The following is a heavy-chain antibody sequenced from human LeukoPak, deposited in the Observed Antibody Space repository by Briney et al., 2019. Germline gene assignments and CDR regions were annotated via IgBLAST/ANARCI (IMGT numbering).Heavy chain of an antibody. CDR1: GGSISSSNYY. Sequence: SETLSLTCTVSGGSISSSNYYWGWIRQPPGKGLEWIGSIYYSGSTYYNPSLKSRVTISVDTSKNQFSLKLSSVTAADTAVYYCARDRRGIAVAGHDYWGQGTLVTVSS. CDR2: IYYSGST. V-gene: IGHV4-39*07. D-gene: IGHD6-19*01. J-gene: IGHJ4*02. CDR3: ARDRRGIAVAGHDY.